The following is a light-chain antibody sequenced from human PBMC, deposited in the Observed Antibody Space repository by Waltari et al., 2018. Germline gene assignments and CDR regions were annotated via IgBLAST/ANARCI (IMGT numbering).Light chain of an antibody. Sequence: YDLTQPPSVSVSPGQTAAIPCSGDGLPKPYTFWSQQKSGQAPVLVMYDDNKRPSGIPGRFSGSSAGTVATLTITGAQVDDEADYYCYSKDTDGGSQGKIGGGTKLTVL. CDR2: DDN. V-gene: IGLV3-10*01. CDR3: YSKDTDGGSQGK. J-gene: IGLJ2*01. CDR1: GLPKPY.